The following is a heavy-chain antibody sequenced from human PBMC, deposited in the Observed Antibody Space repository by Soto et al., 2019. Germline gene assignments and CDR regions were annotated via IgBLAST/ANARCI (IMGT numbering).Heavy chain of an antibody. J-gene: IGHJ5*02. CDR1: GCTFSSYG. CDR3: ARDRREYSGYVGKGLTWFDP. D-gene: IGHD5-12*01. V-gene: IGHV3-21*01. Sequence: GGSMRVSCAAAGCTFSSYGRNWVRQTTGKGLEWVSSISSSSSYIYYADSVKGRFTISRDNAKNSLYLQMNSLRAEDTAVYYCARDRREYSGYVGKGLTWFDPWGQGTLVTVSS. CDR2: ISSSSSYI.